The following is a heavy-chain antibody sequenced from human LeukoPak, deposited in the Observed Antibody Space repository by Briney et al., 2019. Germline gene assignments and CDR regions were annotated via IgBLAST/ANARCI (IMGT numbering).Heavy chain of an antibody. CDR3: ARDNYYDRPYYFDY. CDR1: GFTFSSYS. Sequence: GGSLRLSCAASGFTFSSYSMNWVRQAPGKGLEWVSSISSSSSYIYYADSVKGRFTISRDNSKNSLYLQMNSLRAEDTAVYYCARDNYYDRPYYFDYWGQGTLVTVSS. V-gene: IGHV3-21*01. D-gene: IGHD3-22*01. J-gene: IGHJ4*02. CDR2: ISSSSSYI.